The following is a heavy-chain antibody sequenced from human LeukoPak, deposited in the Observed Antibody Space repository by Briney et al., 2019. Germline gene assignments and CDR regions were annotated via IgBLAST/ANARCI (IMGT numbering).Heavy chain of an antibody. CDR2: IYPNSGAT. CDR1: GYTFTACY. CDR3: ARDGVSTTPDFDY. D-gene: IGHD2-8*01. V-gene: IGHV1-2*02. Sequence: GASVKVSCKTSGYTFTACYMYWLRQAPGQGLECMGWIYPNSGATGYAQNFQGRVTMTRDTSVSTIYMELSRLRSDDTAVYYCARDGVSTTPDFDYWGQGTLVTVSS. J-gene: IGHJ4*02.